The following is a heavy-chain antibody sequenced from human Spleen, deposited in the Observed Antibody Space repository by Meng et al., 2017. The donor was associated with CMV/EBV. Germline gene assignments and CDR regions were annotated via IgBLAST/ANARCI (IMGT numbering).Heavy chain of an antibody. V-gene: IGHV4-39*02. CDR1: GGSISSSSYY. J-gene: IGHJ6*02. CDR2: IYYSGST. Sequence: SETLSLTCTVSGGSISSSSYYWGWIRQPPGKGLEWIGSIYYSGSTYYNPSLKSRVTISVDTSKNQFSLKLSSVTAADTAVYYCAREYCSSTSCLARYYYYYGMDVWGQGTTVTVSS. CDR3: AREYCSSTSCLARYYYYYGMDV. D-gene: IGHD2-2*01.